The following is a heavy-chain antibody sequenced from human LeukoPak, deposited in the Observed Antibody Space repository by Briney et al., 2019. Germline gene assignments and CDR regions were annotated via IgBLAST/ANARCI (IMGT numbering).Heavy chain of an antibody. CDR2: IKSKTDGGTT. CDR3: TLQGFGDYVNY. D-gene: IGHD3-10*01. CDR1: GFTFSYHW. V-gene: IGHV3-15*01. J-gene: IGHJ4*02. Sequence: GGSLRLSCAASGFTFSYHWMTWVRQAPGKGLEWVGRIKSKTDGGTTDYAAPVKGRFTISRDDSKNTLYLQMNSLKTEDTAVYYCTLQGFGDYVNYWGQGTLVTVSS.